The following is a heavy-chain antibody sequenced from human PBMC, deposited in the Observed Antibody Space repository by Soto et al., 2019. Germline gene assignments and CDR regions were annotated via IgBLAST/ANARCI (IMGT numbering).Heavy chain of an antibody. V-gene: IGHV5-51*01. CDR1: GYSFTSYW. CDR2: IYPGDSDT. CDR3: ATTLLGYCSGGSCYSDAFDI. J-gene: IGHJ3*02. Sequence: LKISCKGSGYSFTSYWIGWVRQMPGKGLEWMGIIYPGDSDTRYSPSFQGQVTISADKSISTAYLQWSSLKASDTAMYYCATTLLGYCSGGSCYSDAFDIWGQGTMVTVSS. D-gene: IGHD2-15*01.